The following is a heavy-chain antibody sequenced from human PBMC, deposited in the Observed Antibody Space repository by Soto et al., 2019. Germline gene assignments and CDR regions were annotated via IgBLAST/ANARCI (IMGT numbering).Heavy chain of an antibody. D-gene: IGHD1-26*01. Sequence: QVPLVQSGAEEKKPGASVKVSCKASGYTFTSYAMHWVRQAPGQRLEWMGWINAGNGNTKYSQKFQGRVTITSDTSASTAYMELSSLRSEDTAVYYCATGGRSDYWGQGTLVTVSS. J-gene: IGHJ4*02. CDR1: GYTFTSYA. CDR2: INAGNGNT. CDR3: ATGGRSDY. V-gene: IGHV1-3*05.